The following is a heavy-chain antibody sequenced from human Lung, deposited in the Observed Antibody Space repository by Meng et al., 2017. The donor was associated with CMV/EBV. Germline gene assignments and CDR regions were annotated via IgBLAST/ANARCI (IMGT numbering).Heavy chain of an antibody. J-gene: IGHJ4*02. CDR3: ARDNNWGPDY. CDR1: GYTFTAHY. D-gene: IGHD7-27*01. Sequence: ASVKVSCKASGYTFTAHYFHWVRQAPGQGLEWRGWIHPHRGDTNYAQQFLSRDSLTRDTSINTGYMALTRLTSDDTAVYYCARDNNWGPDYWGQGTLVTVSS. CDR2: IHPHRGDT. V-gene: IGHV1-2*02.